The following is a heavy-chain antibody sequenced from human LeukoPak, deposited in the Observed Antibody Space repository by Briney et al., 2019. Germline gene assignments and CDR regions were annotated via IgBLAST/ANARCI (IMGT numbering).Heavy chain of an antibody. CDR3: ARGDLWFGELLSGP. V-gene: IGHV4-59*13. CDR1: GGSISTYY. CDR2: IHASGPT. D-gene: IGHD3-10*01. Sequence: SETLSLTCTVSGGSISTYYWSWIRRPPGKGLEWIAYIHASGPTNYNPSLKSRITISVDTSKNQFSLKLSSVTAADTAVYYCARGDLWFGELLSGPWGQGTLVTVSS. J-gene: IGHJ5*02.